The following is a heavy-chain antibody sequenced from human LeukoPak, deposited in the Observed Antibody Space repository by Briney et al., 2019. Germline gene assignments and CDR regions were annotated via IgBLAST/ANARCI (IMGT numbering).Heavy chain of an antibody. CDR3: ARVGYYYGAGSHFKALDS. D-gene: IGHD3-10*01. J-gene: IGHJ4*02. V-gene: IGHV1-2*04. CDR2: INPDSGDT. Sequence: ASVKVSCKASGYTFSDYYIHWVRQAPGQGLEWMGWINPDSGDTNYEQKFQDWVTMTRDTSVNTVYMELSSLKSDDTAVYYCARVGYYYGAGSHFKALDSWGQGTLVIVSS. CDR1: GYTFSDYY.